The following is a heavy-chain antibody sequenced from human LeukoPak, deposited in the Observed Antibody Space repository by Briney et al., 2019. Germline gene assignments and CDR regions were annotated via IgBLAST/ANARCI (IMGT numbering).Heavy chain of an antibody. Sequence: KPPRCIRLSSAAAAFSFSTYCIDWDRQVPGRGMGWESSIIIGSSFQNYADSVKGRFTISRDNAKNSVYLQMNRLRAEDTAVYFCAREGDPPGFYYYHHLDVWGKGTTVTVSS. CDR1: AFSFSTYC. D-gene: IGHD3-16*01. CDR2: IIIGSSFQ. CDR3: AREGDPPGFYYYHHLDV. J-gene: IGHJ6*03. V-gene: IGHV3-21*01.